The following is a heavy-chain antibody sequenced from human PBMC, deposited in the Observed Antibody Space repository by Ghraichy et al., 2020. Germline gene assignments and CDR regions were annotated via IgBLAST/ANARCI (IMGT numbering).Heavy chain of an antibody. D-gene: IGHD3-22*01. CDR3: AKVRAHRADYDSGSYWDYFDY. Sequence: GGSLRLSCAASGFTFDDHTMHWVRQAPGKGLEWVSLISWDGGSTYYADSVKGRFTISRDNSKNSLYLQMSSLRTEDTAFYYCAKVRAHRADYDSGSYWDYFDYWGQGTLVTVSS. V-gene: IGHV3-43*01. J-gene: IGHJ4*02. CDR1: GFTFDDHT. CDR2: ISWDGGST.